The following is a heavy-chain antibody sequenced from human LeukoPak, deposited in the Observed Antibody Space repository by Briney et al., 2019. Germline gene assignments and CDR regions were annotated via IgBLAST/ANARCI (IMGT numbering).Heavy chain of an antibody. CDR3: ARGEEIRYYYDSSDRPHAFDI. D-gene: IGHD3-22*01. CDR1: GGSISSYY. Sequence: SETLSLTCTVSGGSISSYYWSWIRQPAGKGLEWIGRIYTSGSTNYNPSLKSRVTMSVDTSKNQFSLKLSSVTAADTAVYYCARGEEIRYYYDSSDRPHAFDIWGQGTMVTVSS. CDR2: IYTSGST. V-gene: IGHV4-4*07. J-gene: IGHJ3*02.